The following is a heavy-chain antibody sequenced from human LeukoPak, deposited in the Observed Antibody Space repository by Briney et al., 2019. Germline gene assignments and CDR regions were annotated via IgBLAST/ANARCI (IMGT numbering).Heavy chain of an antibody. Sequence: GGSLRLSCAASGFTFSSYWMSWVRQAPGKGLEWVANIKEDGSGEYYVDSVKGRFTISRDNAKNSLYLQMNSLRAEDTAVYYCAKETLFTVRGYWGQGTLVTVSS. D-gene: IGHD4-17*01. J-gene: IGHJ4*02. V-gene: IGHV3-7*03. CDR2: IKEDGSGE. CDR3: AKETLFTVRGY. CDR1: GFTFSSYW.